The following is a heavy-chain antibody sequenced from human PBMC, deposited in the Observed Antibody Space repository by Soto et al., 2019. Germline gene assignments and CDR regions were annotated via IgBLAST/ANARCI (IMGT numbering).Heavy chain of an antibody. Sequence: SETLSLTCTVSGGSISSYYWSWIRQPPGKGLEWIGEINYSGSTNYNPSLKSRVTISVDTSKNQFSLKPSSVTAADTAVYYCARTGTTHSWFDPWGQGTLVTVSS. D-gene: IGHD1-7*01. J-gene: IGHJ5*02. CDR3: ARTGTTHSWFDP. V-gene: IGHV4-59*12. CDR2: INYSGST. CDR1: GGSISSYY.